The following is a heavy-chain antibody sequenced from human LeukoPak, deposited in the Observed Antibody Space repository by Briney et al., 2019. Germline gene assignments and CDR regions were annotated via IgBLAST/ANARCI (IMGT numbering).Heavy chain of an antibody. CDR3: VKDMWAHVTRHLHCSGVICKVNAFDV. J-gene: IGHJ3*01. CDR2: IGWNSGGI. D-gene: IGHD2-15*01. Sequence: QPGRSLRLSCVASGFSFGEYAMHWVRQAPGKGLEWVSGIGWNSGGIAYAGAVKGRFTISRDNAKKSLRPQMNSLRAEDPALYSCVKDMWAHVTRHLHCSGVICKVNAFDVCGHGTVVSVSS. CDR1: GFSFGEYA. V-gene: IGHV3-9*01.